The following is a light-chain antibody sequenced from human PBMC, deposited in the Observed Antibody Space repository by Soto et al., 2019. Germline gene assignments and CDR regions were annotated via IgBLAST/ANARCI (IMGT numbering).Light chain of an antibody. CDR1: QRVASD. CDR2: DAS. J-gene: IGKJ1*01. CDR3: QQYLNSPRT. Sequence: VLTQSPGTLSLSPGEGATLSCRASQRVASDLAWYLQKPGQPPRLLIYDASIRATGIPDRISGSGSERDFTLTISRLEPEDAAVYYCQQYLNSPRTFGKGTKVDIK. V-gene: IGKV3-20*01.